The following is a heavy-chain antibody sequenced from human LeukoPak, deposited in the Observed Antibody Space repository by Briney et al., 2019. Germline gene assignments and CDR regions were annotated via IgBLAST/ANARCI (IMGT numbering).Heavy chain of an antibody. V-gene: IGHV3-66*01. D-gene: IGHD2-21*02. J-gene: IGHJ6*02. CDR1: GFTVSSNY. CDR2: ICSGGST. CDR3: AREGDAYYYYYGMDV. Sequence: GGSLRLSCAASGFTVSSNYMSWVRQAPGKGLEWVSVICSGGSTYYADSVKGRFTISRDNSKNTLYLQMNSLRAEDTAVYYCAREGDAYYYYYGMDVWGQGTTVTVSS.